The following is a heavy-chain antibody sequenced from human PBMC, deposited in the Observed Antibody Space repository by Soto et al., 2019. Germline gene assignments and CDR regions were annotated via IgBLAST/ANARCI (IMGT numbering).Heavy chain of an antibody. J-gene: IGHJ4*01. D-gene: IGHD3-9*01. CDR3: ARDLTGYEGGVSDY. V-gene: IGHV3-33*01. CDR1: GFTFSSYG. CDR2: IWYDGSNK. Sequence: QVQLVESGGGVVQPGRSLRLSCAASGFTFSSYGMHWVRQAPGKGLEWVAVIWYDGSNKYYADSVKGRFTISRDNSKNTLYLQMNSLRAEDTAVYYCARDLTGYEGGVSDYWGQGTLVTVSS.